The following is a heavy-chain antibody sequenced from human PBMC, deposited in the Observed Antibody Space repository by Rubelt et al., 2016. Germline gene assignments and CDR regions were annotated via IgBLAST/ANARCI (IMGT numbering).Heavy chain of an antibody. J-gene: IGHJ5*02. CDR3: ARGPFTVINL. CDR1: GFTFNAYW. Sequence: EVQLLESGGGLVQPGGSLRLSCAASGFTFNAYWMSWVRQAPGKGLEWVANIKQDETERYYVDSVKGRFTISRDNAKNSLFLQMSSLRAEDTAVYYCARGPFTVINLWGQGTLVTVSS. D-gene: IGHD2-21*01. CDR2: IKQDETER. V-gene: IGHV3-7*04.